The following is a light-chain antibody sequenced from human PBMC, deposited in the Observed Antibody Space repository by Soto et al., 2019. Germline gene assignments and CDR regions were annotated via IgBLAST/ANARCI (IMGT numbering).Light chain of an antibody. J-gene: IGLJ2*01. V-gene: IGLV2-18*02. CDR1: SSDVGRYNH. Sequence: QSALTQPPSVSGSPGQSVTISCTGTSSDVGRYNHVSWYQQPPGTAPKLMIYDVNNRPSGVPDRFSGSKSGNTASLTISGRQAEDEAEYYCSSYTGSSTLVVFGGGTKLTVL. CDR2: DVN. CDR3: SSYTGSSTLVV.